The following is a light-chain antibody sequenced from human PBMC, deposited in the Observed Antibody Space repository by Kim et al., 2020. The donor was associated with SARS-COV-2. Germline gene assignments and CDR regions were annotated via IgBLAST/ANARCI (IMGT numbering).Light chain of an antibody. CDR3: QQTYSTPHT. J-gene: IGKJ2*01. V-gene: IGKV1-39*01. CDR1: QTISSY. CDR2: ETS. Sequence: SASVGDRVTVTCRASQTISSYLNWYQQKPGKPPKRLIYETSSLHSGVSSRFSGSESGTDFTLTISSLQPEDFATYYCQQTYSTPHTFGQGTKLEIK.